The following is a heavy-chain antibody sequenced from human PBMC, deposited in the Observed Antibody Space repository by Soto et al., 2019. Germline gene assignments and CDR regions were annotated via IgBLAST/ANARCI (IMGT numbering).Heavy chain of an antibody. V-gene: IGHV3-23*01. D-gene: IGHD5-18*01. CDR3: AKPTRGYSYGLYYYGMDV. Sequence: VGSLRLSCAASGFTFSSYAMSWVRQAPGKGLEWVSAISGSGGSTYYADSVKGRFTISRDNSKNTLYLQMNSLRAEDTAVYYCAKPTRGYSYGLYYYGMDVWGQGTTVTVSS. CDR2: ISGSGGST. CDR1: GFTFSSYA. J-gene: IGHJ6*02.